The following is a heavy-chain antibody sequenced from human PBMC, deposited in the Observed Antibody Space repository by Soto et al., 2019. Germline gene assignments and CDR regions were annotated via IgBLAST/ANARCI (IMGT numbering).Heavy chain of an antibody. CDR3: ARASYYYESSGYYPGY. CDR1: GYTFTSYA. V-gene: IGHV1-3*01. Sequence: ASVKVSCKASGYTFTSYAIHWVRQAPGQRLEWMGWINAGNGNAKYSQKFQGRVTITRDTSASTAYVELSSLSSDDTAVYYCARASYYYESSGYYPGYWGQGTLVTVSS. D-gene: IGHD3-22*01. CDR2: INAGNGNA. J-gene: IGHJ4*02.